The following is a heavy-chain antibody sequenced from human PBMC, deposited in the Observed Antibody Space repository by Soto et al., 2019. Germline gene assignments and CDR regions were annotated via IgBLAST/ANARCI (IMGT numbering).Heavy chain of an antibody. D-gene: IGHD6-19*01. CDR3: AMLGGWSGGSSGMDV. CDR2: IRRKANSYTT. V-gene: IGHV3-72*01. J-gene: IGHJ6*02. Sequence: EVQLVESGGGLVQPGGSLRLSCAASGLIFSDYHMDWVRQAPGKGLEWVGRIRRKANSYTTEYAVSVKGRFTISREDSKNSLYLQMNSLKSEDTAVYYCAMLGGWSGGSSGMDVWGQGTTVTVSS. CDR1: GLIFSDYH.